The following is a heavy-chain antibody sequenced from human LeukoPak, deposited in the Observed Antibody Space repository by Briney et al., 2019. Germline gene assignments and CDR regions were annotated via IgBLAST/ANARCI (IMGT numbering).Heavy chain of an antibody. CDR3: ARDVWNVYYDSSGYYSLGY. D-gene: IGHD3-22*01. CDR1: GGTFSSYA. V-gene: IGHV1-69*05. CDR2: IIPIFGTA. J-gene: IGHJ4*02. Sequence: SVKVSCKXSGGTFSSYAISWVRQTPGQGLEWMGRIIPIFGTANYAQKFQGRVTITTDESTSTAYMELSSLRSEDTAVYYCARDVWNVYYDSSGYYSLGYWGQGTLVTVSS.